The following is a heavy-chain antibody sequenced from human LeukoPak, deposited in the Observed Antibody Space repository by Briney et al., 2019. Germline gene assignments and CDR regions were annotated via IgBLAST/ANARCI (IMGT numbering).Heavy chain of an antibody. Sequence: ASVKVSCKASGYTFTSYGISWVRQAPGQGLEWMGWISAYNGNTDYAQKLQGRVTMTTDTSTSTAYMELRSLRSDDTAVYYCARWPYCSGGSCSVDDWGKGTTVTVSS. V-gene: IGHV1-18*01. CDR2: ISAYNGNT. D-gene: IGHD2-15*01. J-gene: IGHJ6*04. CDR3: ARWPYCSGGSCSVDD. CDR1: GYTFTSYG.